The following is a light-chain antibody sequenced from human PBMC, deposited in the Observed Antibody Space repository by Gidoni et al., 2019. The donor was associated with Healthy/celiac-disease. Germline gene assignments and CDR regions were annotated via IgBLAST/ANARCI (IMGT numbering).Light chain of an antibody. CDR2: GAS. CDR3: QQDNNWPPIT. Sequence: EIVMTQSPATLSVSPGERATLSCRASQSVSSNLDWYQQKPGQAPRLLIYGASTRATGIPARFSGSGSGTEFTLNISSLQAEDFAVYYCQQDNNWPPITFGPGTKVDIK. J-gene: IGKJ3*01. CDR1: QSVSSN. V-gene: IGKV3-15*01.